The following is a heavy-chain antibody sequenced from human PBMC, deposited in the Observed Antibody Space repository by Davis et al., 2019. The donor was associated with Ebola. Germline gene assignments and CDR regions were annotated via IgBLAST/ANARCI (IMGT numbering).Heavy chain of an antibody. V-gene: IGHV3-72*01. CDR1: GFTFSDHY. D-gene: IGHD4-11*01. Sequence: PGGSLRLSCVASGFTFSDHYMDWVRQAPGKGLEWVGRTRDKANSYTTEYAASVKGRFTISRDDSKNSLYLQMSSLKTEDTAVYYCAREKAVTVNRYYYYYGMDVWGQGTTVTVSS. J-gene: IGHJ6*02. CDR3: AREKAVTVNRYYYYYGMDV. CDR2: TRDKANSYTT.